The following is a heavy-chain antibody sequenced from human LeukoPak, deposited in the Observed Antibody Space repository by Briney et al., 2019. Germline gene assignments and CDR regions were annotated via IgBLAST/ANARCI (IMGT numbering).Heavy chain of an antibody. CDR2: IYTSGST. D-gene: IGHD2-2*01. CDR3: ARVMGVPAAMVAFDI. Sequence: SETLSLTCTVSGGSISSYYWSWIRQPAGKGLEWIGRIYTSGSTNYNPSLKGRVTMSVDTSKNQFSLKLSSVTAADTAVYYCARVMGVPAAMVAFDIWGQGTMVTVSS. V-gene: IGHV4-4*07. CDR1: GGSISSYY. J-gene: IGHJ3*02.